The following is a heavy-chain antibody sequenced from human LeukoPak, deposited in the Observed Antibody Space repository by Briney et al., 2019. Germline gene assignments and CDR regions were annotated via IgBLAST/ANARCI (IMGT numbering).Heavy chain of an antibody. CDR2: IYYTGPT. V-gene: IGHV4-39*07. CDR3: ARGGYCSGGSCYYYRFWFDP. CDR1: GVSISTSRYY. Sequence: SETLSLTCTVSGVSISTSRYYWGWIRQPPGKGLEWIGNIYYTGPTYYNASLESRVTISLDTSKNQFSLKLSSVTAADTAVYYCARGGYCSGGSCYYYRFWFDPWGQGTLVTVSS. D-gene: IGHD2-15*01. J-gene: IGHJ5*02.